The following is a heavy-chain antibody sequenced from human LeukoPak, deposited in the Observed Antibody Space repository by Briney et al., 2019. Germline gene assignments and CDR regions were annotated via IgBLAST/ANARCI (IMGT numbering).Heavy chain of an antibody. J-gene: IGHJ4*02. CDR2: ISWNSGSI. V-gene: IGHV3-9*01. CDR1: GFTFDDYA. CDR3: AKSNGGWWLALDY. Sequence: GGSLRLSCAASGFTFDDYAMHWVRQAPGKGLEWVSGISWNSGSIGYADSVKGRFTISRDNAKNSLYLQMNSLRAEDTALYYCAKSNGGWWLALDYCGQGTLVTVSS. D-gene: IGHD2-15*01.